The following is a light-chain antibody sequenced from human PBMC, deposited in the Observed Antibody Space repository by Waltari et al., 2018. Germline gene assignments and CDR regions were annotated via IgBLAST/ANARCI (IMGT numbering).Light chain of an antibody. CDR2: VNSDGSH. CDR3: QTGGHGTWV. J-gene: IGLJ3*02. Sequence: QLVLTQSPSASASLGASVKLTCTLSSGHSSNIIAWHQQQPGNGPRYLMKVNSDGSHTKGDESPDRFSSASSGAGRYLTCSSCQSEDEADYYCQTGGHGTWVFGGGTKLTVL. V-gene: IGLV4-69*01. CDR1: SGHSSNI.